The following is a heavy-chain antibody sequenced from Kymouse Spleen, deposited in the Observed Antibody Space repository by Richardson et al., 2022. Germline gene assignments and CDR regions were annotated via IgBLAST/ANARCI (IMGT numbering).Heavy chain of an antibody. CDR2: INHSGST. J-gene: IGHJ4*02. CDR1: GGSFSGYY. CDR3: ARGITGTTGDY. D-gene: IGHD1-7*01. V-gene: IGHV4-34*01. Sequence: QVQLQQWGAGLLKPSETLSLTCAVYGGSFSGYYWSWIRQPPGKGLEWIGEINHSGSTNYNPSLKSRVTISVDTSKNQFSLKLSSVTAADTAVYYCARGITGTTGDYWGQGTLVTVSS.